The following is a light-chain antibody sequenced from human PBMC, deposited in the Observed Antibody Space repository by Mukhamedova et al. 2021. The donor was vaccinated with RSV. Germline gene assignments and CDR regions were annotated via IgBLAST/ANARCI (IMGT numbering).Light chain of an antibody. CDR1: QSVLYSSNNKNY. J-gene: IGKJ2*03. CDR3: QQYYSTPYS. Sequence: NCKSSQSVLYSSNNKNYLAWYQQKPGQPPKLLIYWASTRESVVPDRFSGSGSGTDFTLTISSLQAEDVAVYYCQQYYSTPYSFG. CDR2: WAS. V-gene: IGKV4-1*01.